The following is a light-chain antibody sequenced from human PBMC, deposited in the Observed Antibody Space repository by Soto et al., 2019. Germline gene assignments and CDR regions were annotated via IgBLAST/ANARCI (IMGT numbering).Light chain of an antibody. Sequence: EIVLTQSPGTLSLSPGERATLSCRASQSVSSSYLAWYQQKPGQAPRLLIYGTSSRATGIPDRFSGSGSGTEFTLTISRLEPEDYALYYCQQAGRSPLTFGSGTKVEIK. CDR3: QQAGRSPLT. V-gene: IGKV3-20*01. CDR1: QSVSSSY. CDR2: GTS. J-gene: IGKJ4*01.